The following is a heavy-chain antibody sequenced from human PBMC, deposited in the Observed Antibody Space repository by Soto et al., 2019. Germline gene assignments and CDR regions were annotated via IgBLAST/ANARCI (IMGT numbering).Heavy chain of an antibody. CDR3: ARHANIYDILTGPDNTIDY. V-gene: IGHV5-10-1*01. J-gene: IGHJ4*02. CDR2: IDPSDSYT. CDR1: GYSFTSYW. D-gene: IGHD3-9*01. Sequence: GESLKISCKGSGYSFTSYWISWVRQMPGKGLEWMGRIDPSDSYTNYSPSFQGHVTISADKSISTAYLQWSSLKASDTAMYYCARHANIYDILTGPDNTIDYWGQGTLVTVSS.